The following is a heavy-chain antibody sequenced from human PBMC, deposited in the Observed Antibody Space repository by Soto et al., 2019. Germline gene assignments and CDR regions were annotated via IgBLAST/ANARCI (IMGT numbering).Heavy chain of an antibody. CDR3: ARDPRYCSGGNCYSSYYYYYLDV. Sequence: PGGSLRLSCAASGFTFSSYSMNWVRQAPGKGLEWVSYFSSSIDSIYYADSVKGRFTISRDNAKNSLYLQMYSLRAEDTAVYYCARDPRYCSGGNCYSSYYYYYLDVWGIGTTVTVSS. J-gene: IGHJ6*03. V-gene: IGHV3-48*01. CDR1: GFTFSSYS. CDR2: FSSSIDSI. D-gene: IGHD2-15*01.